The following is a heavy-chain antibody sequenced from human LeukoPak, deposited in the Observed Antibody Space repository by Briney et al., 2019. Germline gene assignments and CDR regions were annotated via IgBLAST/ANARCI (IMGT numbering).Heavy chain of an antibody. D-gene: IGHD3-16*02. Sequence: TGGSLRLSCAASGFTFSSYWMHWVRQTPGKGPVWVSRINSDGSSTNYADSVKGRFTISRDNAKNTLYLQMNSLRAEDTAVYYCASGESTFGGVIVKYWGQGALVTVSS. CDR1: GFTFSSYW. CDR2: INSDGSST. CDR3: ASGESTFGGVIVKY. J-gene: IGHJ4*02. V-gene: IGHV3-74*01.